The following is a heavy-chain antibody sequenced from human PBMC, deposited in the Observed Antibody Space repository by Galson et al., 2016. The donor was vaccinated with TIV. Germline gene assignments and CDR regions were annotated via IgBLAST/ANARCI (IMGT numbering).Heavy chain of an antibody. Sequence: SVKVSCKASGGTFSSYAISWVRQAPGQGLEWMGGIIPIFGMTNYAQKFQGRVTITADESTSTIYMELSNLRSADTADYFCARALDTSTNTAYFYSYGLDVWGQGTTVTVSS. CDR3: ARALDTSTNTAYFYSYGLDV. D-gene: IGHD5-18*01. CDR1: GGTFSSYA. V-gene: IGHV1-69*13. J-gene: IGHJ6*02. CDR2: IIPIFGMT.